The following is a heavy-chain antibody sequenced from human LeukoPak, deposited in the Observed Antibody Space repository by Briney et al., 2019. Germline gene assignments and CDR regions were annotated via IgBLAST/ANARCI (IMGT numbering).Heavy chain of an antibody. Sequence: GGSLRLSCAASGFTFSSYSMNWVRQAPGKGLEWVSTISGSGGSTYYADSVKGRFTISRDNSKNTLYLQMNSLRAEDTAIYYCAKVQDYDILTGYYIAGGSFHYWCQGTLVNVSS. CDR2: ISGSGGST. V-gene: IGHV3-23*01. D-gene: IGHD3-9*01. CDR1: GFTFSSYS. J-gene: IGHJ4*02. CDR3: AKVQDYDILTGYYIAGGSFHY.